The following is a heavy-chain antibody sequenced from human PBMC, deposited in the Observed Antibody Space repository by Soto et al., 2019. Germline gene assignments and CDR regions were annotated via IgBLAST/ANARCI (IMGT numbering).Heavy chain of an antibody. V-gene: IGHV4-30-2*01. D-gene: IGHD2-2*01. Sequence: QLQLQESGSGLVKPSQTLSLTCAVSGGSISSGGYSWSWIRQPPGKGLEWIGYIYHSGSTYYTPSPXSXLTIAVDRSKNQFSLKLSSVTAADTAVSYCARVPDRWGQGTLVTVSS. CDR1: GGSISSGGYS. CDR2: IYHSGST. J-gene: IGHJ5*02. CDR3: ARVPDR.